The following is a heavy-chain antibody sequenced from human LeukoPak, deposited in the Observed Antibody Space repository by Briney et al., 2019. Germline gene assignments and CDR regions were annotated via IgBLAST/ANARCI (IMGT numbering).Heavy chain of an antibody. V-gene: IGHV1-24*01. J-gene: IGHJ4*02. CDR3: ARAVGWELKLDY. D-gene: IGHD3-10*01. CDR2: FDPEDGET. CDR1: GYTLTELS. Sequence: ASVKVSCKVSGYTLTELSMHWVRQAPGKGLEWMGGFDPEDGETIYAQKFQGRVTITRDTSASTAYMELSSLRSEDTAVYYCARAVGWELKLDYWGQGTLVTVSS.